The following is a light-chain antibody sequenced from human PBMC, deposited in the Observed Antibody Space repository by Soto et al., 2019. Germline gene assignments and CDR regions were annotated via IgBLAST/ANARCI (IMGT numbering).Light chain of an antibody. CDR3: QQYSSYSAWT. CDR1: QGISSY. Sequence: DIQLTQSPSFLSASVGDRITITCRASQGISSYLAWYQQKPGKAPKLLIYAASTLQSGVPSRFSGSGSGTEFTLTISSLQPDDIATYYCQQYSSYSAWTFGEGTKVE. CDR2: AAS. V-gene: IGKV1-9*01. J-gene: IGKJ1*01.